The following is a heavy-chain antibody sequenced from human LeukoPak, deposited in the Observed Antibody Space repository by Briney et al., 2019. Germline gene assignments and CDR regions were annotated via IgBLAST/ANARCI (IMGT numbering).Heavy chain of an antibody. CDR1: GLTFNNAW. J-gene: IGHJ4*02. D-gene: IGHD2-15*01. Sequence: KTGGSLRLSCAASGLTFNNAWMSWVRQAPGKGLEWVGRIRSRSAGGTTDYGAPVKGRFTISRDDSKNTLYLQMNSLKTGDTAVYYCSTGGGTHDYWGQGTLVTVSS. CDR2: IRSRSAGGTT. V-gene: IGHV3-15*01. CDR3: STGGGTHDY.